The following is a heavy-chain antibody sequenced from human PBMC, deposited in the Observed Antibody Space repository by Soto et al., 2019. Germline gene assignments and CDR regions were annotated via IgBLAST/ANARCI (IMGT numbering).Heavy chain of an antibody. V-gene: IGHV4-59*01. J-gene: IGHJ2*01. D-gene: IGHD4-17*01. CDR2: IYYSGST. CDR1: GGSISSYY. CDR3: ASKSEVTTPEDWYFDL. Sequence: QVQLQESGPGLVKPSETLSLTCTVSGGSISSYYWSWIRQPPGKGLEWIGYIYYSGSTNYNPSLKSRVTISVDTSKNQFSLKLSSVTAADTAVYYCASKSEVTTPEDWYFDLWGRGTLVTVSS.